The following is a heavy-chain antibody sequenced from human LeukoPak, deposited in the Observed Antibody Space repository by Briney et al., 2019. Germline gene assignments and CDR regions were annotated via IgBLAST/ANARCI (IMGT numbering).Heavy chain of an antibody. Sequence: SETLSLTCAVSGYSISSGYYWGWIRQPPGKGLEWIGSMYHSGSTYYNPSLKSRVSISVDTSKNQFSLELSSVTAADTAVYYCARSRQGWWLLDYWGQGTLVTVSS. CDR1: GYSISSGYY. J-gene: IGHJ4*02. CDR2: MYHSGST. V-gene: IGHV4-38-2*01. CDR3: ARSRQGWWLLDY. D-gene: IGHD5-12*01.